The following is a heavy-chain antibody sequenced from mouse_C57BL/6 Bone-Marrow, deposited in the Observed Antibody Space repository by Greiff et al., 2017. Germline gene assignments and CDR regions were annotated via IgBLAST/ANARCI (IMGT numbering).Heavy chain of an antibody. CDR2: ISYDGSN. CDR3: ARRGNGDFDY. CDR1: GYSITSGYY. J-gene: IGHJ2*01. V-gene: IGHV3-6*01. D-gene: IGHD1-1*02. Sequence: VQLQQPGPGLVKPSQSLSLTCSVTGYSITSGYYWNWIRQFPGNKLEWMGYISYDGSNNYNPSLKNRISLTRDTSTNQFFLKLNTVTTEDTATSDCARRGNGDFDYWGQGTTLTVSS.